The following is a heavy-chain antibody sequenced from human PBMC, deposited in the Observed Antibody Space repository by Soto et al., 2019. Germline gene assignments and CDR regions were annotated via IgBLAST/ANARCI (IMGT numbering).Heavy chain of an antibody. CDR1: GCRFSDYV. CDR2: ISSSSRYI. CDR3: AKDHYSWSRPYYFDY. J-gene: IGHJ4*02. D-gene: IGHD1-26*01. Sequence: PGGSLRLSCAVSGCRFSDYVRQWVRQAPGQGLEWVSIISSSSRYIYYADTVKDRFTVSRDNAKNSLYQQMNSLRAEDTAIYYSAKDHYSWSRPYYFDYWGQGALVTVSS. V-gene: IGHV3-21*01.